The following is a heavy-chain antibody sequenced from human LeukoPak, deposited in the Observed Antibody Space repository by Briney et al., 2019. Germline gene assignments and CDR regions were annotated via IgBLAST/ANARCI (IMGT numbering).Heavy chain of an antibody. CDR3: ARENSSGSAHIDY. D-gene: IGHD3-22*01. CDR1: GGSFSGYY. Sequence: SETLSLTCAVYGGSFSGYYWSWIRKPPGKGLEWIGEINHSGITNYNPSLKSRVTISVDTSKNQFSLKLSSVTAADTAVYYCARENSSGSAHIDYWGQGTLVTVSS. V-gene: IGHV4-34*01. CDR2: INHSGIT. J-gene: IGHJ4*02.